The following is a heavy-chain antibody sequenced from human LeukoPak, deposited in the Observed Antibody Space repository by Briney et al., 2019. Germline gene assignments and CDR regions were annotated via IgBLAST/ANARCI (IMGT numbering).Heavy chain of an antibody. CDR1: GGSFTAYY. Sequence: KPADTLSLICALYGGSFTAYYWSWIRQSPGKGLQWIAEVNHRGDTNYNPSVKGRVTISVDTSKNQFSLKVTSLSAAETAVYYCARGPTISETGYFDYWGQGTLVTVSS. CDR2: VNHRGDT. J-gene: IGHJ4*03. CDR3: ARGPTISETGYFDY. V-gene: IGHV4-34*01. D-gene: IGHD1-14*01.